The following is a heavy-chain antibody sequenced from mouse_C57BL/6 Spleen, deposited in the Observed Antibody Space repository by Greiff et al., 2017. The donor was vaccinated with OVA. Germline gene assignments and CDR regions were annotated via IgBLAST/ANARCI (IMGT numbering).Heavy chain of an antibody. CDR2: ISDGGSYT. Sequence: EVQRVESGGGLVKPGGSLKLSCAASGFTFSSYAMSWVRQTPEKRLEWVATISDGGSYTYYPDNVKGRFTISRDNAKNNLYLQMSHLKSEDTAMYYCARGVDGYYVSWFAYWGQGTLVTVSA. CDR3: ARGVDGYYVSWFAY. J-gene: IGHJ3*01. CDR1: GFTFSSYA. V-gene: IGHV5-4*01. D-gene: IGHD2-3*01.